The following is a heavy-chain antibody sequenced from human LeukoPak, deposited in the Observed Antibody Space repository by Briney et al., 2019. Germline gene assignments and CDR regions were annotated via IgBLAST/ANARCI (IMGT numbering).Heavy chain of an antibody. CDR2: INHSGST. V-gene: IGHV4-34*01. CDR3: ARGRYYGFDY. J-gene: IGHJ4*02. Sequence: GTLRLSCAASGFTFSSYGMSWIRQPPGKGLEWIGEINHSGSTNYNPSLKSRVTISVDTSKNQFSLKLSSVTAADTAVYYCARGRYYGFDYWGQGTLVTVSS. D-gene: IGHD2/OR15-2a*01. CDR1: GFTFSSYG.